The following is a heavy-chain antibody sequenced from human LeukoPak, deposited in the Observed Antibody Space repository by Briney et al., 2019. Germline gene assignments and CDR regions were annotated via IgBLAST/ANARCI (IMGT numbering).Heavy chain of an antibody. J-gene: IGHJ5*02. Sequence: GASVKVSCKASGYTFTSYGISWVRRAPGQGLEWMGWISAYNGNTNYAQKLQGRVTMTTDTSTSTAYMELRSLRSDDTAVYYCARMVSLLRYFDWLSYWFDPWGQGTLVTVSS. CDR2: ISAYNGNT. D-gene: IGHD3-9*01. CDR3: ARMVSLLRYFDWLSYWFDP. V-gene: IGHV1-18*01. CDR1: GYTFTSYG.